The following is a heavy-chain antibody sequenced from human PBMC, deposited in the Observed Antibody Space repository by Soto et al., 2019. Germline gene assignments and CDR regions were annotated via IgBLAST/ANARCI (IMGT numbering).Heavy chain of an antibody. CDR1: GFTFSSYG. V-gene: IGHV3-30*18. D-gene: IGHD3-3*01. CDR2: ISYDGSNK. CDR3: AKVYDFWSGYYAHYYYYGMDV. Sequence: GGSLRLSCAASGFTFSSYGMHWVRQAPGKGLEWVAVISYDGSNKYYADSVKGRFTISRDNSKNTLYLQMNSLRAEDTAVYYCAKVYDFWSGYYAHYYYYGMDVWGQGTTVTSP. J-gene: IGHJ6*02.